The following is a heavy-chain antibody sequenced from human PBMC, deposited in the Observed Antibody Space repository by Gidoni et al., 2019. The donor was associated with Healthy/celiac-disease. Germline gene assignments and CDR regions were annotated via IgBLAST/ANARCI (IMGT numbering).Heavy chain of an antibody. J-gene: IGHJ6*03. CDR3: AKDRSSSWYYYYMDV. V-gene: IGHV3-30*18. D-gene: IGHD6-13*01. CDR2: ISYDGSNK. Sequence: QVQLVESGGGVVQPGRSLRLSCAASGFTFSRYGMHWVRQAPGKGLEWVAVISYDGSNKYYADSVKGRFTISRDNSKNTLYLQMNSLRAEDTAVYYCAKDRSSSWYYYYMDVWGKGTTVTVSS. CDR1: GFTFSRYG.